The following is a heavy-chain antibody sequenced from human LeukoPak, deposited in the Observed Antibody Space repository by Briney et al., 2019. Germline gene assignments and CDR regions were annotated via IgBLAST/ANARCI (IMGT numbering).Heavy chain of an antibody. CDR2: IYTSGST. D-gene: IGHD3-10*01. Sequence: GGSLRLSCAASGFSVSSTYMSWVRQAPGKGLEWVSLIYTSGSTIYADSVMGRFTISRDNSKNTLFLQMNSLRAEDSAVYYCTRDRAGTQSWVEFDLWGQGTLVTVSS. CDR1: GFSVSSTY. J-gene: IGHJ5*02. V-gene: IGHV3-66*03. CDR3: TRDRAGTQSWVEFDL.